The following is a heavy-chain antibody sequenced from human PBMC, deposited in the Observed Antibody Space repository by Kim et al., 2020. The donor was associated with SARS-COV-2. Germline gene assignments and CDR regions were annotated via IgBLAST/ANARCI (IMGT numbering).Heavy chain of an antibody. V-gene: IGHV1-8*01. CDR1: GYTFTSYD. J-gene: IGHJ4*02. Sequence: ASVKVSCKASGYTFTSYDINWVRQATGQGLEWMGWMNPNSGNTGYAQKFQGRVTMTRNTSISTAYMELSSLRSEDTAVYYCARGRKHSTYYYDSSGFGWGQGTLVTVSS. CDR3: ARGRKHSTYYYDSSGFG. CDR2: MNPNSGNT. D-gene: IGHD3-22*01.